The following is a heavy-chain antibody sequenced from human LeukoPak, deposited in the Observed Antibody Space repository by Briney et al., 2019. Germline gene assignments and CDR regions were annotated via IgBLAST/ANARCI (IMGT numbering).Heavy chain of an antibody. V-gene: IGHV6-1*01. CDR2: TYYRSKWYN. Sequence: SQTLSLTCAISGDSVSSNSAAWNWIRQSPSRGLEWPGRTYYRSKWYNDYAVSVKSRITINPDTSKNQFSLQLNSVTPDDTAVYYCAREDYDFWSGYSPPQYYGMDVWGQGTTVTVSS. D-gene: IGHD3-3*01. CDR1: GDSVSSNSAA. J-gene: IGHJ6*02. CDR3: AREDYDFWSGYSPPQYYGMDV.